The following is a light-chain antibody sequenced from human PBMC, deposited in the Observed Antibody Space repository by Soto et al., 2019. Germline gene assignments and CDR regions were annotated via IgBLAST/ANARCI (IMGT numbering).Light chain of an antibody. CDR2: AAS. J-gene: IGKJ3*01. CDR3: QQYDNMPLT. V-gene: IGKV1-33*01. CDR1: QDINNY. Sequence: DIQMTQSPSSLSASVGDRVTITCQASQDINNYLNWYQHKPGKAPQLLIYAASTLETGVPSRFSGSGSGTDFTFTISSLQPDDFATYYCQQYDNMPLTFGPGTKVDIK.